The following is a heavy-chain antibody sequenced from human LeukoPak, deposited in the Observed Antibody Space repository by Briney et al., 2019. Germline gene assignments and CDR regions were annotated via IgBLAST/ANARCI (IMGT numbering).Heavy chain of an antibody. V-gene: IGHV4-4*07. J-gene: IGHJ5*02. CDR1: GGSISSYY. D-gene: IGHD2-21*01. Sequence: SETLSLTCTVSGGSISSYYWSWTRQPAGKGLEWIGRIYTSGSTNYNPSLKSRVTISVDTSKNQFSLKLSSVTAADTAVYYCARGLSLGRGLWPWFDPWGQGTLVTVSS. CDR2: IYTSGST. CDR3: ARGLSLGRGLWPWFDP.